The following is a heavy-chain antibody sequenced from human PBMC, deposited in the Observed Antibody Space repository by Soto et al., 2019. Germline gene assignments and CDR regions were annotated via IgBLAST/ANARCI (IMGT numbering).Heavy chain of an antibody. CDR3: ARGDIVVVPAARFDLDY. CDR2: ISAYNGNT. CDR1: GYTFTSYG. Sequence: ASVKVSCKASGYTFTSYGIRWVRQAPGQGLEWMGWISAYNGNTNYAQKLQGRVTMTTDTSTSTAYMELSSLRSEDTAVYYCARGDIVVVPAARFDLDYWGQGTLVTVSS. J-gene: IGHJ4*02. D-gene: IGHD2-2*01. V-gene: IGHV1-18*01.